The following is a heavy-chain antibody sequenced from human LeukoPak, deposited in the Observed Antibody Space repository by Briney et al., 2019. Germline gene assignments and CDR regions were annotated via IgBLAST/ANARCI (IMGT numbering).Heavy chain of an antibody. D-gene: IGHD2-15*01. V-gene: IGHV3-33*07. J-gene: IGHJ5*02. Sequence: LSLTCTVSGGSISSSGFYWGWVRQPPGKGLEWVAVIWYDGSNKYYADSVKGRFTISRDSSKNTLYLQMNSLRAEDTAVYYCAREGCTGGSCYSPGDWFDPWGQGTLVTVSS. CDR1: GGSISSSG. CDR3: AREGCTGGSCYSPGDWFDP. CDR2: IWYDGSNK.